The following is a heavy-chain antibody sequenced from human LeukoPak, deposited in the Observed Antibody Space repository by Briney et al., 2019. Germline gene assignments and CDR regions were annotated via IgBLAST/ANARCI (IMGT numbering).Heavy chain of an antibody. J-gene: IGHJ4*02. CDR1: GFTFSSYW. Sequence: GGSLRLSCAASGFTFSSYWMHWVRQAPGKGLVWVSRIHSDGNSTNYADSVKGRFTISRDNAKNTLYLQMNSLRAEDTAVYYCARDPNKWELPVDYWGQGTLVTVSS. V-gene: IGHV3-74*01. CDR2: IHSDGNST. CDR3: ARDPNKWELPVDY. D-gene: IGHD1-26*01.